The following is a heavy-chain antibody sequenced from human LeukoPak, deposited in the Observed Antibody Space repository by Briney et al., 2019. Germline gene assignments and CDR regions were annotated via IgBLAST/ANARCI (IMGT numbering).Heavy chain of an antibody. V-gene: IGHV3-23*01. CDR2: ISGSGGST. J-gene: IGHJ4*02. CDR1: GFTFSSYA. D-gene: IGHD3-22*01. Sequence: GGSLRLSCAASGFTFSSYAMSWVRQAPGMGLAWVSAISGSGGSTYYADSVKDQFTISRDTSKNTLYLQMNSLRAEDTAVYYCARGRYYDNSVYYYFDYWGQGTLVTVSS. CDR3: ARGRYYDNSVYYYFDY.